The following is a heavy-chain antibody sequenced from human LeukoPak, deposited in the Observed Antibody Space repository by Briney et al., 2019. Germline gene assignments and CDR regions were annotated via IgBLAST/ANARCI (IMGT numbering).Heavy chain of an antibody. V-gene: IGHV1-69*01. J-gene: IGHJ6*02. D-gene: IGHD3-10*01. Sequence: SVNVSCTASGGTFSSYAISWVRQAPGQGLEWMGGIIPIFGTATYAQQFQGRFTNTADESTSTAYMAVSSLRSEDTAVYYCARDQYRMVRGVIGVDYYYYGMDVWGQGTTVTVSS. CDR3: ARDQYRMVRGVIGVDYYYYGMDV. CDR1: GGTFSSYA. CDR2: IIPIFGTA.